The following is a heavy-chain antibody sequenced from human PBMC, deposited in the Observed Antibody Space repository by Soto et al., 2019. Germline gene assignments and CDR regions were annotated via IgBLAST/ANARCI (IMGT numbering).Heavy chain of an antibody. V-gene: IGHV4-39*01. CDR3: ARPARQDTVAGDY. Sequence: PSETLSLTCTVFGGSISSSSYYWGWIRQPPGKGLEWIAMIYYSGITHYSPSLKSRVTISIDTSKNQFSLKLNSVTAADTAMYYCARPARQDTVAGDYWGQGTLVTVSS. CDR2: IYYSGIT. CDR1: GGSISSSSYY. J-gene: IGHJ4*02. D-gene: IGHD5-12*01.